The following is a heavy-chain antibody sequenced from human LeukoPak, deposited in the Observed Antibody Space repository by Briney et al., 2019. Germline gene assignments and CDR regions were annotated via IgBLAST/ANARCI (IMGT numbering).Heavy chain of an antibody. V-gene: IGHV4-30-4*07. J-gene: IGHJ4*02. CDR3: ASGLGMATINFDY. CDR1: GGSISSGGYS. D-gene: IGHD5-24*01. Sequence: SQTPSLTYAVSGGSISSGGYSWSWIRQPPGKGLEWIGYIYYSGSTYYNPSLKSRVTISVDTSKNQFSLKLSSVTAADTAVYYCASGLGMATINFDYWGQGTLVTVSS. CDR2: IYYSGST.